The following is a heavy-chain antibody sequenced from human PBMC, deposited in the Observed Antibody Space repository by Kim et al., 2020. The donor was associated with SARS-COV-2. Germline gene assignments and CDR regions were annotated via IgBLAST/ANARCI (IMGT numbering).Heavy chain of an antibody. CDR2: ISYDGSNK. D-gene: IGHD2-2*03. Sequence: GGSLRLSCAASGFTFSSYGMHWVRQAPGKGLEWVAVISYDGSNKYYADSVKGRFTISRDNSKNTLYLQMNSLRAEDTAVYYCAKDLGYCSSTSCGGWGQGTLVTVSS. CDR3: AKDLGYCSSTSCGG. J-gene: IGHJ4*02. V-gene: IGHV3-30*18. CDR1: GFTFSSYG.